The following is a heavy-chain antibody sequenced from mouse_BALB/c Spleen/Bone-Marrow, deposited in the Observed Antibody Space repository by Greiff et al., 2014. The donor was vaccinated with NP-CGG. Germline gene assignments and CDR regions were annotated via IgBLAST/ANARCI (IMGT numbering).Heavy chain of an antibody. J-gene: IGHJ3*01. CDR2: IWGGGST. Sequence: QVQLQQSGPGLVQPSQSLSITCTVSGFSLTKHGVHWIRQSPGKGLEWLGVIWGGGSTDYNAAFISRLSISKDNSKSQVVFKMNSLQVNDRAMYYCARSNYGAWFTHWGQGTLVTVSA. D-gene: IGHD2-1*01. V-gene: IGHV2-2*02. CDR3: ARSNYGAWFTH. CDR1: GFSLTKHG.